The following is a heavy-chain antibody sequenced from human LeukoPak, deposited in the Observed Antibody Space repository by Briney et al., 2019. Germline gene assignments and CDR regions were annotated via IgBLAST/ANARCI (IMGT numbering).Heavy chain of an antibody. CDR1: GFIFSNAW. CDR3: ARDPKYSNSWFFDY. Sequence: PGGSLRLSCAASGFIFSNAWMSWVRQAPGKGLEWVAVVWYDGSNKHYADSAKGRFTISRDNSNNTLYLQMNSLRAEDTAVYYCARDPKYSNSWFFDYWGQGTLVTVSS. D-gene: IGHD6-13*01. V-gene: IGHV3-33*08. CDR2: VWYDGSNK. J-gene: IGHJ4*02.